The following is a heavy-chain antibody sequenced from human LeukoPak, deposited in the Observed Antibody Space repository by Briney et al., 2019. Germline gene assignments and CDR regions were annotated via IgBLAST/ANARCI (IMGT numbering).Heavy chain of an antibody. CDR3: ARDMVLMVYGALFDP. CDR1: GGSFSGYY. V-gene: IGHV4-34*01. Sequence: PSETLSLTCAVYGGSFSGYYWSWIRQPPGKGLEWIGEINHSGSTNYNPSLKSRVTISVDTSKNQFSPKLSSVTAADTAVYYCARDMVLMVYGALFDPWGQGTLVTVSS. J-gene: IGHJ5*02. CDR2: INHSGST. D-gene: IGHD2-8*01.